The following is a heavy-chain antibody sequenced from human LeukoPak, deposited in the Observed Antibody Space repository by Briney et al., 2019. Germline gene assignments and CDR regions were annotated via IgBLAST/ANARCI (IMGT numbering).Heavy chain of an antibody. J-gene: IGHJ6*02. Sequence: GGSLRLSCAASGFTLSCYWMDWVRQAPGKGLVWVSRIGTDGSTTSYADSVKGRFTISRDNSKNTLYLQMNSLRAEDTAVYYCARERDGSGSYYYYYGMDVWGQGTTVTVSS. CDR3: ARERDGSGSYYYYYGMDV. CDR2: IGTDGSTT. D-gene: IGHD3-10*01. CDR1: GFTLSCYW. V-gene: IGHV3-74*01.